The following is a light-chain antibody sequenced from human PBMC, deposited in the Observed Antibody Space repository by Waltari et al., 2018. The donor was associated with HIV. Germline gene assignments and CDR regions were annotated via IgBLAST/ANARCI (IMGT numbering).Light chain of an antibody. V-gene: IGKV3-20*01. CDR3: QHSDSSLWT. CDR1: RSFDSNY. J-gene: IGKJ1*01. Sequence: EIVLTQSPGTLSLSPGDRATLSCRASRSFDSNYLAWYQQKPAQAPRLLIYGASNRATGIPDRFSGSGSGTDFVLTISRLEPEDFAVYYCQHSDSSLWTFGPGTKVEF. CDR2: GAS.